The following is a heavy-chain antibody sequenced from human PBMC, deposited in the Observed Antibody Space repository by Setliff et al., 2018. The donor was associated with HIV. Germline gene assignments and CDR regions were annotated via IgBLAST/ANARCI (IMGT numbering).Heavy chain of an antibody. V-gene: IGHV4-59*08. CDR3: ARGVRGYGEIRYFFYYYYMDI. J-gene: IGHJ6*03. D-gene: IGHD3-9*01. CDR2: IYYSGST. Sequence: SETLSLTCTVSGGSISSYYWSWIRQPPGKGLEWIGYIYYSGSTNYNPSLKSRVTISVDTSKNQFSLKLSSVTAADTAVYYCARGVRGYGEIRYFFYYYYMDIWGKGTTVTVSS. CDR1: GGSISSYY.